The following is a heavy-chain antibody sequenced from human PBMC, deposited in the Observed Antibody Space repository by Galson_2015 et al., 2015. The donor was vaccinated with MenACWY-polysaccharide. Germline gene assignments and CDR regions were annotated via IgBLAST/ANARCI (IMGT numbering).Heavy chain of an antibody. J-gene: IGHJ5*02. V-gene: IGHV3-23*01. Sequence: SGTNPYYADSVKGRFTISRDNSKNTLYLQMNSLRAEDTAVYYCAKDSTDFWSVAGRFDHWGQGTLVTVSS. CDR3: AKDSTDFWSVAGRFDH. CDR2: SGTNP. D-gene: IGHD3-3*01.